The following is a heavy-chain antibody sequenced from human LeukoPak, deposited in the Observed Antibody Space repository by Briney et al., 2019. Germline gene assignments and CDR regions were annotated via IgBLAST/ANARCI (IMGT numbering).Heavy chain of an antibody. V-gene: IGHV4-61*02. CDR2: IYTSGST. Sequence: SETLSLTCTVSGGSISSGSYYWSWIRQPAGKGLEWIGRIYTSGSTNYNPSLKSRVTISVDTSKNQFSLKLSSVTAADTAVYYCARGKGRSGSYYGAFDIWGQGTMVTVSS. J-gene: IGHJ3*02. D-gene: IGHD1-26*01. CDR1: GGSISSGSYY. CDR3: ARGKGRSGSYYGAFDI.